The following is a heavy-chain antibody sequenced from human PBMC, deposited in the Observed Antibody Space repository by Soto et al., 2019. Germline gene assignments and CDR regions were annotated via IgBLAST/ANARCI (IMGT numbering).Heavy chain of an antibody. CDR3: ARANNWWLFDP. J-gene: IGHJ5*02. D-gene: IGHD1-20*01. V-gene: IGHV4-59*01. CDR1: GGSISSYY. CDR2: IYYSGST. Sequence: SETLSLTCTVSGGSISSYYWSWIRQPPGKGLEWIGYIYYSGSTNYNPSLKSRVTISVDTSKNQFSLKLSSVTAADTAVYYCARANNWWLFDPWGQGTLVTVSS.